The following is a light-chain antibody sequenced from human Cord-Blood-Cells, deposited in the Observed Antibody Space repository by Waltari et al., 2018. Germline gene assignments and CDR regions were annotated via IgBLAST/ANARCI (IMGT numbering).Light chain of an antibody. CDR3: QQSYSTPYT. V-gene: IGKV1-39*01. Sequence: DLQMTQPPSSLSASVGDRVTISCSASQSISSYLNWYQQKPGKDPNLLIYAASSLQSGVPSRFIGSGSETDFTLTISSLQPEDFATYYCQQSYSTPYTFGQGTKLEIK. CDR1: QSISSY. J-gene: IGKJ2*01. CDR2: AAS.